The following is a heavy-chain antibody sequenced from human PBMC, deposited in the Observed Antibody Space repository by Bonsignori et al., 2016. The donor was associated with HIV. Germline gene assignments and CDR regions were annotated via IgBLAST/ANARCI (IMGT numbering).Heavy chain of an antibody. Sequence: WIRQPPGKGLEWVAFIRYDGSNKYYADSVKGRFTISRDNSKNTLYLQMNSLRAEDTAVYYCAKDADTAMVTGYFDYWGQGTLVTVSS. D-gene: IGHD5-18*01. CDR3: AKDADTAMVTGYFDY. J-gene: IGHJ4*02. V-gene: IGHV3-30*02. CDR2: IRYDGSNK.